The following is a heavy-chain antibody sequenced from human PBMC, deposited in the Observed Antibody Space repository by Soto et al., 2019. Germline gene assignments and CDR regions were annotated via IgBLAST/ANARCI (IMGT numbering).Heavy chain of an antibody. CDR2: ISSSGGST. V-gene: IGHV3-23*01. CDR3: ARPYSSSWYTAHFDY. Sequence: GGSLRLSFAASGFTFSSYWMHWVRQAPGKGLEWVSAISSSGGSTNYADSVKGRFTISRDNSKNTLYLQMNSLRAEDTAVYYCARPYSSSWYTAHFDYWGQGTLVTVSS. CDR1: GFTFSSYW. D-gene: IGHD6-13*01. J-gene: IGHJ4*02.